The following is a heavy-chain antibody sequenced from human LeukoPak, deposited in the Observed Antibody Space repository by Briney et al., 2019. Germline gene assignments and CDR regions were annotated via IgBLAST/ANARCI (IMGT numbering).Heavy chain of an antibody. Sequence: PGGSLRLSCAASGFTFSNYAMSWVRQAPGKGLEWVSSISGGGGGTYYADSVKGRFTISRDNSKNTLYLQMSSLRAEDTALYYCAKRRWELRNWGQGTLVTVSS. CDR1: GFTFSNYA. CDR2: ISGGGGGT. CDR3: AKRRWELRN. V-gene: IGHV3-23*01. D-gene: IGHD1-26*01. J-gene: IGHJ4*02.